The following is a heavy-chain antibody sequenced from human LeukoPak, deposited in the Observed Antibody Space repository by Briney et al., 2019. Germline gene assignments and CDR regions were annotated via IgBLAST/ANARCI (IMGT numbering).Heavy chain of an antibody. V-gene: IGHV3-23*01. J-gene: IGHJ5*02. CDR1: GFTFSGNA. CDR3: ARGLCRRHDTIFGVVIRCRGDWFDP. D-gene: IGHD3-3*01. CDR2: ISGGGDGT. Sequence: GGSLRLSCVASGFTFSGNATSWVRQTPGKGLEWVSAISGGGDGTYYADSVKGRFTISRDNSKNTLYLQMKSLRAEDTAVYYCARGLCRRHDTIFGVVIRCRGDWFDPWGQGTLVTVSS.